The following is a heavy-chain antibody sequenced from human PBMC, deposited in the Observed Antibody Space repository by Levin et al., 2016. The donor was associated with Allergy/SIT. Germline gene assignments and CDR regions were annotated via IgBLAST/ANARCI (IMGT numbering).Heavy chain of an antibody. D-gene: IGHD3-16*01. J-gene: IGHJ3*02. V-gene: IGHV5-10-1*01. CDR3: ARLGQTRSGGADQASWDI. Sequence: GESLKISCKGSGYSFTSYWISWVRQMPGKGLEWMGRIDPSDSYTNYSPSFQGHVTISADKSISTAYLQWSSLKASDTAMYYCARLGQTRSGGADQASWDIWGQGTMVTVSS. CDR1: GYSFTSYW. CDR2: IDPSDSYT.